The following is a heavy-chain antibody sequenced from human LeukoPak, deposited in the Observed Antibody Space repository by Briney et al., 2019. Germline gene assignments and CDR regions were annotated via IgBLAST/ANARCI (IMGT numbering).Heavy chain of an antibody. CDR2: ISAYNGNT. CDR1: GYTFTSYG. Sequence: ASVKVSCKASGYTFTSYGISWVRQAPGQGLEWMGWISAYNGNTNYAQKLQGRVTMTRDTSTSTVFLDLSSLRSEDTAVYYCATAPYSSGSFQHWGQGTLVTVSS. J-gene: IGHJ1*01. CDR3: ATAPYSSGSFQH. D-gene: IGHD3-22*01. V-gene: IGHV1-18*01.